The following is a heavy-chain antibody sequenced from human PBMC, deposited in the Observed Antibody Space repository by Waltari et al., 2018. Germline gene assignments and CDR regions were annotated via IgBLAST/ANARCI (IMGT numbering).Heavy chain of an antibody. D-gene: IGHD2-21*02. Sequence: ELQLVESGGGLVQPGGSLRRSCAPSRFAFRRYWMPRVRQHSETGLVWVSRINTDGRSPTYADSVKGRFTISRDNAKNTLFLQMNSLRAEDTGVYYCVRDRTNAYCGSDCSPYWGQGTLVTVSS. CDR1: RFAFRRYW. CDR3: VRDRTNAYCGSDCSPY. CDR2: INTDGRSP. V-gene: IGHV3-74*01. J-gene: IGHJ4*02.